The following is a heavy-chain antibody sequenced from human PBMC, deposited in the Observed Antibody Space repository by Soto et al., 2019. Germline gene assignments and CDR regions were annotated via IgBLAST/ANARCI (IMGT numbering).Heavy chain of an antibody. D-gene: IGHD3-22*01. CDR3: ARGSEGYYYDSSGYHTKGSPWFDP. CDR2: ISYDGSNK. CDR1: GFTFSSYA. Sequence: PGGSLRLSCAASGFTFSSYAMHWVRQAPGKGLEWVAVISYDGSNKYYADSVKGRFTISRDNSKNTLYLQMNSLRAEDTAVYYCARGSEGYYYDSSGYHTKGSPWFDPWGQGTLVTVSS. V-gene: IGHV3-30-3*01. J-gene: IGHJ5*02.